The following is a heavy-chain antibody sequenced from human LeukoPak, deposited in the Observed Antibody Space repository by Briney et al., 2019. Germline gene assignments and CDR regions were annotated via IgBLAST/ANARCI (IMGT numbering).Heavy chain of an antibody. CDR2: VSYDGTYT. Sequence: GGPLRLSCAASGFTFSSHAMHWVRQAPGKGLEWVAVVSYDGTYTYYADSVKGRFTISRDNSRNTLYLQMNSLRTEDTSVYYCARDRGYCTGGTCYSGNDYWGQGALLTVSS. J-gene: IGHJ4*02. CDR3: ARDRGYCTGGTCYSGNDY. CDR1: GFTFSSHA. V-gene: IGHV3-30*04. D-gene: IGHD2-15*01.